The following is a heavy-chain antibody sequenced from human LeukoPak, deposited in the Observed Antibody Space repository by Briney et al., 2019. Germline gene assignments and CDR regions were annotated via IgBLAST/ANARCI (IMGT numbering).Heavy chain of an antibody. CDR1: GGSISSSSYY. CDR3: ARSGAPGSSWYEGTPYNWFDP. J-gene: IGHJ5*02. CDR2: IYYSGST. V-gene: IGHV4-39*01. Sequence: SETLSLTCTVSGGSISSSSYYWGWIRQPPGKGLEWIGSIYYSGSTYYNPSLKSRVTTSVDTSKNQFSLKLSSVTAADTAVYYCARSGAPGSSWYEGTPYNWFDPWGQGTLVTVSS. D-gene: IGHD6-13*01.